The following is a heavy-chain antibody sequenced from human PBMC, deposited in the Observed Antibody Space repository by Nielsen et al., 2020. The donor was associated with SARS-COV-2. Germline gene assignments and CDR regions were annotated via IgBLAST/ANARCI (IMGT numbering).Heavy chain of an antibody. V-gene: IGHV3-23*01. CDR2: ISGSDDST. J-gene: IGHJ6*02. CDR3: ALLAVAGRVGYYGMDV. CDR1: GFTFNNFA. D-gene: IGHD6-19*01. Sequence: GGSLRLSCAASGFTFNNFAMSWVRQAPGKGLEWVSTISGSDDSTYYADSVKGRFTISRDDSKNTLYLQMNSLRAEDTAVYYCALLAVAGRVGYYGMDVWGQGTTVTVSS.